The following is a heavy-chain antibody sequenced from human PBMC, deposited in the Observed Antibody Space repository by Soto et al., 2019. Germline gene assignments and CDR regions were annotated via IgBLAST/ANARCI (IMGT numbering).Heavy chain of an antibody. J-gene: IGHJ5*02. D-gene: IGHD4-17*01. CDR3: AVEPANDYGDYRGDWFDP. Sequence: QVQLVQSGAEVKEPGSSVKVSCKASGGTFSSYAISWVRQAPGQGLEWMGGIIPIFGTANYAQKFQGRVTITADESTSTAYMELSSLRSEDTAVYYCAVEPANDYGDYRGDWFDPWGQGTLVTVSS. CDR2: IIPIFGTA. V-gene: IGHV1-69*01. CDR1: GGTFSSYA.